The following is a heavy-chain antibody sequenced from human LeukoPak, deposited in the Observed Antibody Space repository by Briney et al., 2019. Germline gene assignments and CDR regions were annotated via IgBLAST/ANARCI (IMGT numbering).Heavy chain of an antibody. Sequence: ASVKVSCKASGYTFTGYYMHWVRQAPGQGLEWMGWINPNSGGTNYAQKFQGRVTMTRDTSISTAYMELSSLRSDDTAVHYCARGGRYCSGGSCYQDYWGQGTLVTVSS. CDR2: INPNSGGT. V-gene: IGHV1-2*02. J-gene: IGHJ4*02. D-gene: IGHD2-15*01. CDR3: ARGGRYCSGGSCYQDY. CDR1: GYTFTGYY.